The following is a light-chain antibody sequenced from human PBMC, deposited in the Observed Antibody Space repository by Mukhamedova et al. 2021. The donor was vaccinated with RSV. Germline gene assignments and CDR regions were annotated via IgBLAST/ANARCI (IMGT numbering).Light chain of an antibody. CDR2: RTD. Sequence: NVGSNYVYWYQARPGTAPKLLIFRTDQRPSGVPDRFSGSKSGTSASLTISGLRSEDEADYYCAAWDDILIGELFGGGTMLTVL. CDR1: NVGSNY. V-gene: IGLV1-47*01. J-gene: IGLJ2*01. CDR3: AAWDDILIGEL.